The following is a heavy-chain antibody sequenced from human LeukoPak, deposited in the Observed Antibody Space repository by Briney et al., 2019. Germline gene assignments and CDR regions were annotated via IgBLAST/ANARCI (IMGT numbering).Heavy chain of an antibody. Sequence: SETLSLTCTVSGGSISSGGYYWSWIRQHPGKGLEWIGYIYYSGSTYYNPSLKSRVTRTVDTSKNQFSLKLSSVTAADTAVYYCARSSGYDATDFDYWGQGTLVTVSS. D-gene: IGHD3-22*01. CDR3: ARSSGYDATDFDY. CDR2: IYYSGST. J-gene: IGHJ4*02. CDR1: GGSISSGGYY. V-gene: IGHV4-31*03.